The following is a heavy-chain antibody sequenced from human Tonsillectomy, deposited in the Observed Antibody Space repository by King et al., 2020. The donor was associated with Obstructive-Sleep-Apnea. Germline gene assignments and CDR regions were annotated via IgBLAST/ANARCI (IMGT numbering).Heavy chain of an antibody. D-gene: IGHD2-15*01. CDR3: ARRGYCSGGSCYSGWFDP. V-gene: IGHV4-31*03. Sequence: VQLQESGPGLVKPSQTLSLTCTVSGGSISSGGYYWSWLRQHPGKGLEWIGYIYYSGSTYYNPSLKSRVTISVDTSKNQFSLKRSSVPAADTAVYYCARRGYCSGGSCYSGWFDPWGQGTLVTVSS. J-gene: IGHJ5*02. CDR2: IYYSGST. CDR1: GGSISSGGYY.